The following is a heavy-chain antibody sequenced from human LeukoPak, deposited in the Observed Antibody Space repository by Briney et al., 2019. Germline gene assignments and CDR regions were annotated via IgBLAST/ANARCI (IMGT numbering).Heavy chain of an antibody. CDR1: GDSISRSRDY. Sequence: PSETLSLTCTVSGDSISRSRDYWGWIRQPPGKGLEWIGSFSYRGSTYYNPSLKSRVTISVDRSKNQFSLHLNSVTAADTAMYYCARDKTRSMTRASPYWGQGTLVTVSS. J-gene: IGHJ4*02. CDR3: ARDKTRSMTRASPY. V-gene: IGHV4-39*07. CDR2: FSYRGST. D-gene: IGHD2/OR15-2a*01.